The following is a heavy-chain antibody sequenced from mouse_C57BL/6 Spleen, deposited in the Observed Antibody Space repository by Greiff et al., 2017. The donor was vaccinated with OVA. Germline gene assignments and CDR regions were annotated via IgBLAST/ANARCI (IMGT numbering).Heavy chain of an antibody. J-gene: IGHJ3*01. D-gene: IGHD1-1*01. CDR1: GYTFTSYW. Sequence: QVQLQQSGAELVRPGSSVKLSCKASGYTFTSYWMDWVKQRPGQGLEWIGNIYPSDSETHYNQKFKDKATLTVDKSSSTAYMQLSSLTSEDSAVYYCARRSYGSSYAWFAYWGQGTLVTVSA. CDR2: IYPSDSET. CDR3: ARRSYGSSYAWFAY. V-gene: IGHV1-61*01.